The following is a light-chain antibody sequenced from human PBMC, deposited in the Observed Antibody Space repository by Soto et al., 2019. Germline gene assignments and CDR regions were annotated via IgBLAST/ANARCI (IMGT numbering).Light chain of an antibody. V-gene: IGKV3-15*01. CDR3: QQYHNWPT. CDR1: QSVSGN. CDR2: DTS. Sequence: IVMTQSPATLSMSPGERVTLSCRASQSVSGNLAWYQQKLGQAPRLLIYDTSTRATGIPVRFSGSGSGTEFTLTISRLQSEDFAVYYCQQYHNWPTFGQGTRVEIK. J-gene: IGKJ5*01.